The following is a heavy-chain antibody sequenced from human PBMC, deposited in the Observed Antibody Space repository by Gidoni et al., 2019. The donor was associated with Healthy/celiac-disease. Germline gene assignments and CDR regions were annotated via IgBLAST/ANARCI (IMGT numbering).Heavy chain of an antibody. V-gene: IGHV4-34*01. CDR3: ARWASSGYRGLVDY. J-gene: IGHJ4*02. CDR1: GGSFSGYY. Sequence: QVQLQQWGAGLLKPSETLSLTCAVYGGSFSGYYWSWIRQPPGKGLEWIGEINHSGSTNYNPSLKSRVTISVETSKNQFSLKLSSGTAADTAVYYCARWASSGYRGLVDYWGQGTLVTVSS. CDR2: INHSGST. D-gene: IGHD3-22*01.